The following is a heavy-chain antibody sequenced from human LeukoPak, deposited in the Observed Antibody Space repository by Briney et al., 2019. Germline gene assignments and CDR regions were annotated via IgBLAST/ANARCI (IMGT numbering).Heavy chain of an antibody. Sequence: ASVRVSCKTSGDSITDYYIHGVRQAPGQRLEWMVWINTKSGRTSSARKFQGRVTMPRAPYITTVYMDMAWLTSDDTAIYFCERAEFIDGGPYLIGLWGQGTLVTVSS. CDR1: GDSITDYY. CDR2: INTKSGRT. V-gene: IGHV1-2*02. J-gene: IGHJ4*02. CDR3: ERAEFIDGGPYLIGL. D-gene: IGHD3-16*01.